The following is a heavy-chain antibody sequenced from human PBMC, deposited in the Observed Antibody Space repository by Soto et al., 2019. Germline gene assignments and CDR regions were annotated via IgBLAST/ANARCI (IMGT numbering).Heavy chain of an antibody. J-gene: IGHJ5*02. V-gene: IGHV3-11*01. D-gene: IGHD3-22*01. CDR3: ARDNSYDSSGYYYLNWFDQ. Sequence: GGALILSCAASGFTFSDYYMSWIRQAPGKVLVWVSYISSSGSTIYYADSVKGLFTISRDNAKNSLYLQMNSLRAEDTAVYYCARDNSYDSSGYYYLNWFDQWGQGTLVNVSS. CDR1: GFTFSDYY. CDR2: ISSSGSTI.